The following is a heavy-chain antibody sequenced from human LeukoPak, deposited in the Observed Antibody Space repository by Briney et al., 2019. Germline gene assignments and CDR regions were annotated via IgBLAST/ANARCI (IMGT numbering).Heavy chain of an antibody. V-gene: IGHV3-21*01. CDR1: GFTFDDYG. CDR2: ISSSSSYI. CDR3: ARVGNWNYEDY. Sequence: PGGSLRLSCAASGFTFDDYGMSWVRQAPGKGLEWVSSISSSSSYIYYADSVKGRFTISRDNAKNSLYLQMNSLRAEDTAMYYCARVGNWNYEDYWGQGTLVTVSS. D-gene: IGHD1-7*01. J-gene: IGHJ4*02.